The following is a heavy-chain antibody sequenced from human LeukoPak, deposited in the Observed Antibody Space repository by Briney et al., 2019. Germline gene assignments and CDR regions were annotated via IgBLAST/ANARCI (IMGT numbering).Heavy chain of an antibody. V-gene: IGHV3-74*01. Sequence: GGSLRLSCAASGFTFSSYWMHWVRQAPGEGLVWVSRINSDGSSTSYADSVKGRFTISRDNAKNTLYLQMNSLRAEDTAVYYCARLPGSSGYYYFNYWGQGILVTVSS. D-gene: IGHD3-22*01. J-gene: IGHJ4*02. CDR2: INSDGSST. CDR1: GFTFSSYW. CDR3: ARLPGSSGYYYFNY.